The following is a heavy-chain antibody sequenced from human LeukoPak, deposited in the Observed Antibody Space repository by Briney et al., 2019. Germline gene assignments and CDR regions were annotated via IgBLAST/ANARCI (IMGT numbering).Heavy chain of an antibody. J-gene: IGHJ6*03. CDR2: ISSSSSTI. CDR1: GFTFSSYS. CDR3: ARVRRFGELLGYMDV. Sequence: PGGSLRLSCAASGFTFSSYSMNWVRQAPGKGLEWVSYISSSSSTIYYADSVKGRFTISRDNAKNSLYLQMNSLRAEDTAVYYCARVRRFGELLGYMDVWGKGTTVTVSS. V-gene: IGHV3-48*01. D-gene: IGHD3-10*01.